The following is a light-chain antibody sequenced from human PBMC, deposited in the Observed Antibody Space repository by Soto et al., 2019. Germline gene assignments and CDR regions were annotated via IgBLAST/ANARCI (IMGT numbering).Light chain of an antibody. V-gene: IGLV1-47*01. CDR3: SAWDDSLTGVI. CDR1: SSNIGNNF. J-gene: IGLJ2*01. CDR2: RND. Sequence: QSVLTQPPSASETPGQRVTISCSGSSSNIGNNFIYWYQHLPGTAPKLLIYRNDQRPSGVPDRFSGSKSGTSASLAISGLRSEDEADYYGSAWDDSLTGVIFGGGTKVTVL.